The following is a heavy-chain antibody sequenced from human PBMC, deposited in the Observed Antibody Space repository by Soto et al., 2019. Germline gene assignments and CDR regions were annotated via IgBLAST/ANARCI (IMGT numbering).Heavy chain of an antibody. D-gene: IGHD1-20*01. CDR3: ASYDITGTDFDY. J-gene: IGHJ4*02. CDR1: GGSISSSSYY. CDR2: IYYSGST. V-gene: IGHV4-39*01. Sequence: QLQLQESGPGLVKPSETLSLTCTVSGGSISSSSYYWGWIRQPPGKGLEWIGSIYYSGSTYYNPSLKSRVTIPVDTSKNQFSLKLSSVTAADTALYYCASYDITGTDFDYLGQGTLVTVSS.